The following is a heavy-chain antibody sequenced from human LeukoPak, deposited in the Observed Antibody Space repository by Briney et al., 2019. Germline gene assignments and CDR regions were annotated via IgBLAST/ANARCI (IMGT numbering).Heavy chain of an antibody. CDR1: GGTFSSYA. CDR2: IIPIFGIA. V-gene: IGHV1-69*04. CDR3: ARDGGTGSSSY. J-gene: IGHJ4*02. D-gene: IGHD6-6*01. Sequence: SVKVSCEASGGTFSSYAISWVRQAPGQGLEWMGRIIPIFGIANYAQKFQGRVTITADKSTSTAYMELSSLRSEDTAVYYCARDGGTGSSSYWGQGTLVTVSS.